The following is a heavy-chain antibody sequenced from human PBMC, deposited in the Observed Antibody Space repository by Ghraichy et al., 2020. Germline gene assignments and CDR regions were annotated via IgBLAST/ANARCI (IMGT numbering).Heavy chain of an antibody. Sequence: ESLNISCTLSGDSISAYSWSWIRQLPGKGLEWIGFVFYSASAKYNPSLESRLLISIDRSQNQLPLKLWSVTAADTAFYYCARHESGRHCVFDFWGQGTLFIVCS. CDR2: VFYSASA. CDR1: GDSISAYS. D-gene: IGHD2-21*02. V-gene: IGHV4-59*08. CDR3: ARHESGRHCVFDF. J-gene: IGHJ5*01.